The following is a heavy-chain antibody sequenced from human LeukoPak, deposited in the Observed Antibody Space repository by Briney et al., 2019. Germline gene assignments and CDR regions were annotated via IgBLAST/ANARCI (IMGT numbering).Heavy chain of an antibody. Sequence: ASVKVSCKASGYTFTSYGISWVRQAPGQGLEWMGWISAYNGNTNYAQKLQGRVTMTTDTSTGTAYMELRSLRSDDTAVYYCARPILYYYDSSGYYDYWGQGTLVTVSS. CDR2: ISAYNGNT. D-gene: IGHD3-22*01. V-gene: IGHV1-18*01. CDR3: ARPILYYYDSSGYYDY. J-gene: IGHJ4*02. CDR1: GYTFTSYG.